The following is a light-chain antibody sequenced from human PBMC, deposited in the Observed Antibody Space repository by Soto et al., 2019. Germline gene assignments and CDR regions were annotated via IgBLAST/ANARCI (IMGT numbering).Light chain of an antibody. Sequence: DIQLTQSPSFLSASVGDRVTITCRASQGISSYLAWYQQKPGKAPKLLIHAVSSLQSGVPSRFSGSGSGTDFTLTISSLQPEDSATYYCQQANSFPLPFGGGTKVDI. CDR2: AVS. J-gene: IGKJ4*01. V-gene: IGKV1-9*01. CDR3: QQANSFPLP. CDR1: QGISSY.